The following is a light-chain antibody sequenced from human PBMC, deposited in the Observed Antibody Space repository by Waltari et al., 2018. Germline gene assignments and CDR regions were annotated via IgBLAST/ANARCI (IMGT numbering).Light chain of an antibody. J-gene: IGLJ3*02. V-gene: IGLV1-36*01. CDR2: GI. CDR1: NNNIGTYG. CDR3: STWDHSLNGRV. Sequence: QSALNQEASVSGTVGQKVTLSCTGNNNNIGTYGVGWYQQISHGPPKSVMFGISLPPGIPDRFSGSKSGTTASLTISGLQPEDEGDYFCSTWDHSLNGRVFGGGTRLTVL.